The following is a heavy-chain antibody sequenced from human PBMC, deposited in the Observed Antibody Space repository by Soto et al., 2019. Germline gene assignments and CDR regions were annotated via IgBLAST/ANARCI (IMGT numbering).Heavy chain of an antibody. Sequence: PGGSLRLSCAASGFSYSNYAMNWVRQAPEKGREWVAYIRASSSSIYYAASVQGRFPISRDNAKNSLYLHLNRLRDEYPAVYYRTRDLPWRDVYWGQGVQVTVSS. V-gene: IGHV3-48*02. CDR3: TRDLPWRDVY. CDR2: IRASSSSI. D-gene: IGHD3-16*01. J-gene: IGHJ4*02. CDR1: GFSYSNYA.